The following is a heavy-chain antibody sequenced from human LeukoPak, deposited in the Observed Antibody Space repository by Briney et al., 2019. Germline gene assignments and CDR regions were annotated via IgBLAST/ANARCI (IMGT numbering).Heavy chain of an antibody. CDR1: GDSINNADPY. Sequence: SETLSLTCTVSGDSINNADPYWSWIRQHPGKGLEWIGYIYHSGTTYYNPSLKSRATISLDTSTNQFSLRLTFVTAADTAVYFCARDKTVGATNYYYGIDVWGQGTTVTVSS. J-gene: IGHJ6*02. V-gene: IGHV4-31*03. CDR3: ARDKTVGATNYYYGIDV. D-gene: IGHD1-26*01. CDR2: IYHSGTT.